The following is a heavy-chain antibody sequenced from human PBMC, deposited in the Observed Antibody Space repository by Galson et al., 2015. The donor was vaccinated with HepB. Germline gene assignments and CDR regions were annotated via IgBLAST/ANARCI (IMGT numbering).Heavy chain of an antibody. CDR2: ISAYNGNT. Sequence: SVKVSCKASGYTFTSYGISWVRQAPGQGLEWMGWISAYNGNTNYAQKLQGRVTMTTDTSTSTAYMELRSLRSDDTAVYYCARDRVRQRSGAFRGDKHDPYFDYWGQGTLVTVSS. CDR1: GYTFTSYG. J-gene: IGHJ4*02. D-gene: IGHD2-21*02. V-gene: IGHV1-18*04. CDR3: ARDRVRQRSGAFRGDKHDPYFDY.